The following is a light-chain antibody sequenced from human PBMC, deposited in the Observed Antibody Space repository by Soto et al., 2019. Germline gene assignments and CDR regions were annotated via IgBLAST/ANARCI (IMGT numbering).Light chain of an antibody. J-gene: IGLJ1*01. V-gene: IGLV2-23*02. Sequence: QSALTQPASVSGSPGQSITISCTGTSSDVGSYNLVSWYQQHPGKAPKLMIYEVSKRPSGVSNRFSGSKSGNTASLTISGLQAEDEADYYCRSYAGSSNLYVFGTGTKVTVL. CDR1: SSDVGSYNL. CDR2: EVS. CDR3: RSYAGSSNLYV.